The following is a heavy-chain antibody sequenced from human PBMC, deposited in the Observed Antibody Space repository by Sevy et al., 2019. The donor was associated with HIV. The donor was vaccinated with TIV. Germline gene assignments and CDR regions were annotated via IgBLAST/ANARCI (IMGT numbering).Heavy chain of an antibody. CDR1: EFTVSSNY. CDR2: IYSGGST. J-gene: IGHJ3*02. V-gene: IGHV3-53*01. D-gene: IGHD3-10*01. CDR3: ASGSITMVRGVIRDAFDI. Sequence: GGSLRLSCAASEFTVSSNYMSWVRQAPGKGLEWVSVIYSGGSTYYADSVKGRFTISRDNSKNTLYLQMNSLRAEDTAVYYCASGSITMVRGVIRDAFDIWGQGTMVTVSS.